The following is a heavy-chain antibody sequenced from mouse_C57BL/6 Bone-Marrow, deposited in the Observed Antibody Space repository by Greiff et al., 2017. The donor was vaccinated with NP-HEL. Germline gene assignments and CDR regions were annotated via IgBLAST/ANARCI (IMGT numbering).Heavy chain of an antibody. CDR3: ARNGYYGYDDYAMDY. J-gene: IGHJ4*01. CDR1: GYTFTNYW. D-gene: IGHD2-2*01. V-gene: IGHV1-63*01. Sequence: QVQLQQSGAELVRPGTSVKMSCKASGYTFTNYWIGWAKQRPGHGLEWIGDIYPGGGYTNYNEKFKGKATLTADKSSSTAYMQFSSLTSEDSAIYYCARNGYYGYDDYAMDYWGQGTSVTVSS. CDR2: IYPGGGYT.